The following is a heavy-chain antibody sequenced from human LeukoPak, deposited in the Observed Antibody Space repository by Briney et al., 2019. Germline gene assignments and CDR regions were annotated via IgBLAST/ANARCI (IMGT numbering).Heavy chain of an antibody. CDR1: GGNSNFFA. Sequence: GSSVKLSCKTSGGNSNFFAINWVRQAPGQGLEWMGVFKPMFGTGSIPNIATGDYAQKFQGRLSMNADESSTTAYMELSSLRSGDTAVYFCAREIFDSTSGVSQGFDYWGQGTLVTVSS. CDR3: AREIFDSTSGVSQGFDY. D-gene: IGHD3-3*01. J-gene: IGHJ4*02. CDR2: FKPMFGTG. V-gene: IGHV1-69*01.